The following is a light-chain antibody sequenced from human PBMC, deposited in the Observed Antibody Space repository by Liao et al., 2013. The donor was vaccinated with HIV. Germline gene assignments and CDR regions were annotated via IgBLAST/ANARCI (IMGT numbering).Light chain of an antibody. CDR2: QDS. J-gene: IGLJ1*01. Sequence: SYELTQPPSVSVSPGQTASITCSGDKLGDKYACWYQQKPGRSPVLVIYQDSKRPSGIPERFSGSNSGNTATLTISGTQAMDEADYYCQAWDSSSFVFGTGTTVTVL. CDR3: QAWDSSSFV. CDR1: KLGDKY. V-gene: IGLV3-1*01.